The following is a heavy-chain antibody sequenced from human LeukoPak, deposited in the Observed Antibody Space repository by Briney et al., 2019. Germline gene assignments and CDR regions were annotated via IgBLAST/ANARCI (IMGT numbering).Heavy chain of an antibody. CDR2: IFSNSKEI. D-gene: IGHD3-10*01. J-gene: IGHJ4*02. CDR1: GFTFSTNP. CDR3: ARPDPGRGAPDY. V-gene: IGHV3-23*05. Sequence: PGGSLRLSCAASGFTFSTNPMIWVRQVPGKGLEWVSVIFSNSKEIHYADSGKGLFTLSRDNSKNTLFLQMNSLRSEDTAVYYCARPDPGRGAPDYWGQGTLVTVSS.